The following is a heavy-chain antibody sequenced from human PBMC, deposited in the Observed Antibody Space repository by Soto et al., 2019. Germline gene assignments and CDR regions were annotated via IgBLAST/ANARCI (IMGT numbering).Heavy chain of an antibody. Sequence: PSETLSLTCTVSGAYMRNDYYYWSWVRQNPGKDLEWIGHMHHSGRTYYNPSLKSRVTISVDRSKNQFSLKLSSVTAADTAVYYCARRYGPGFDYWGQGTLVTVSS. CDR2: MHHSGRT. CDR1: GAYMRNDYYY. D-gene: IGHD4-17*01. V-gene: IGHV4-30-4*08. J-gene: IGHJ4*02. CDR3: ARRYGPGFDY.